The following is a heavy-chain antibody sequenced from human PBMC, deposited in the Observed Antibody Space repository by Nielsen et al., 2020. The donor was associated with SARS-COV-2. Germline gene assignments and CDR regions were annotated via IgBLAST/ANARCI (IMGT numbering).Heavy chain of an antibody. CDR2: INHSGST. CDR1: GGSISSYY. J-gene: IGHJ5*02. Sequence: SETLSLTCTVSGGSISSYYWSWIRQPPGKGLEWIGEINHSGSTNYNPSLKSRVTISVDTSKNQFSLKLSSVTAADTAVYYCARRSSGWYWFDPWGQGTLVTVSS. CDR3: ARRSSGWYWFDP. V-gene: IGHV4-34*01. D-gene: IGHD6-19*01.